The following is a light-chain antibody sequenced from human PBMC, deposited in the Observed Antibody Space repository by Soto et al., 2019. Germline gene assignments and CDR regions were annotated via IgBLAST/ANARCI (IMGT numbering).Light chain of an antibody. J-gene: IGLJ2*01. CDR3: AFWDGSLSGVV. V-gene: IGLV1-36*01. CDR2: YDD. CDR1: SSNVGNNA. Sequence: QSVLTQPPSVSEAPRQRVTISCSGSSSNVGNNAVNWYQQLPGKAPKLLIYYDDILPSGVSDRFSGSKSGTSASLAITGLQAEDEADYYCAFWDGSLSGVVFGGGTKLTVL.